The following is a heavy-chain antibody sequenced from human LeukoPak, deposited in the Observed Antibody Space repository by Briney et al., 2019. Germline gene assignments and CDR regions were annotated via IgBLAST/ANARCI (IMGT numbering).Heavy chain of an antibody. CDR2: ISWNSGSI. CDR1: GFTFDDYA. CDR3: AKAPPSDLDYGSGSYSYFDY. V-gene: IGHV3-9*01. Sequence: GRSLRLSCAASGFTFDDYAMHWVRQAPGKGLEWVSGISWNSGSIGYADSVKGRLTISRDNAKNSLYLQMNSLRAEDTALYYCAKAPPSDLDYGSGSYSYFDYWGQGTLVTVSS. J-gene: IGHJ4*02. D-gene: IGHD3-10*01.